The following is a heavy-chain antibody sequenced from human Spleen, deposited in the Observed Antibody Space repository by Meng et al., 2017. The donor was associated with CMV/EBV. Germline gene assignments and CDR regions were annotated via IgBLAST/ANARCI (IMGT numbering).Heavy chain of an antibody. V-gene: IGHV3-21*01. CDR3: ANSGSYYRFDY. CDR2: ISSSSSYI. D-gene: IGHD1-26*01. Sequence: GGSLRLSCAASGFTFSSYAMSWVRQAPGKGLEWVSSISSSSSYIYYADSVKGRFTISRDNAKNSLYLQMNSLRAEDTAVYYCANSGSYYRFDYWGQGTLVTVSS. J-gene: IGHJ4*02. CDR1: GFTFSSYA.